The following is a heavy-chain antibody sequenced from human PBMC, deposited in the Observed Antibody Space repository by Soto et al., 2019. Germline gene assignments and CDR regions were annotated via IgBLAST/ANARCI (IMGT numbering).Heavy chain of an antibody. CDR2: IYYGGST. V-gene: IGHV4-59*01. CDR3: ARAERGYSSGYGD. D-gene: IGHD5-18*01. Sequence: QVQLQESGPGLVKPSETLSLTCTVSGGSISGYYWSWIRQPPGKGLEWIAFIYYGGSTNYNPSLKSRVPISVDTYKHQSALQLNSVTAADTAVYFCARAERGYSSGYGDWGPGTLVTVSS. CDR1: GGSISGYY. J-gene: IGHJ4*02.